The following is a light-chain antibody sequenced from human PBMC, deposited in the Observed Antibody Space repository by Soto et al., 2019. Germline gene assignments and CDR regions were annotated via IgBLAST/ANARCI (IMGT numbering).Light chain of an antibody. CDR3: QQSHITTLFT. Sequence: DIQMTQSPSSLSASIGDRVTITCRASQNINSHLNWYQQKPGKAPKVLIYAASRLQSGVPFRFSGSGSGTEFTLTISSLEPEDFATYYCQQSHITTLFTFGKWTKLVIK. CDR1: QNINSH. V-gene: IGKV1-39*01. CDR2: AAS. J-gene: IGKJ2*01.